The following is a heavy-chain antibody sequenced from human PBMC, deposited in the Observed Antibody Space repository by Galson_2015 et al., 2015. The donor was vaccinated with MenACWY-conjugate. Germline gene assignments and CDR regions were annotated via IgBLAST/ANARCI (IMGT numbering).Heavy chain of an antibody. CDR1: GFTVSSNY. CDR2: IYSGGST. D-gene: IGHD1-7*01. V-gene: IGHV3-66*04. J-gene: IGHJ4*02. Sequence: SLRLSCAASGFTVSSNYMSWVRQAPGKGLEWVSVIYSGGSTYYADSVKGRSTISRDNSKNTLYLQMNSLRAEDTAVYYCAIRTGITGTIEGDYWGQGTLVTVSS. CDR3: AIRTGITGTIEGDY.